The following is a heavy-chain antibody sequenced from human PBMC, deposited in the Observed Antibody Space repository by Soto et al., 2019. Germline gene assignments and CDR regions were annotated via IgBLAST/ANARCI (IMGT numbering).Heavy chain of an antibody. Sequence: ASVKVSCKASGYTFTSYAMHWVRQAPGQRLEWMGWINAGNGNTKYSQKFQARVTITRDTSASTAYMELGSLRSEDTAVYYCARGVSPYYFDYWGQGTLVTVSS. J-gene: IGHJ4*02. CDR1: GYTFTSYA. CDR2: INAGNGNT. V-gene: IGHV1-3*01. D-gene: IGHD6-13*01. CDR3: ARGVSPYYFDY.